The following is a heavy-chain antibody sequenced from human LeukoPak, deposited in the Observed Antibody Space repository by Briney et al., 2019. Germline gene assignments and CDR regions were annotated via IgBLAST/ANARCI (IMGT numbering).Heavy chain of an antibody. D-gene: IGHD6-19*01. CDR2: ISGSGGST. CDR1: GFTFSSYA. Sequence: GGSLRLSCAASGFTFSSYAMSWVRQAPGKGLEWVSAISGSGGSTYYADSVKGRFTISRDNSKNTLYLQMNSLRAEDTAVYYCAKCPAGAIAVAGYYYYYGMDVWGQGTTVTVSS. CDR3: AKCPAGAIAVAGYYYYYGMDV. J-gene: IGHJ6*02. V-gene: IGHV3-23*01.